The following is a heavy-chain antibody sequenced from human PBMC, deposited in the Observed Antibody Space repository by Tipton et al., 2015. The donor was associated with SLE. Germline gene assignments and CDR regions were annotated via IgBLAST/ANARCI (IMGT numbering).Heavy chain of an antibody. CDR3: ARGGYYYHSGGDFDL. Sequence: TLSLTCTVSGGSISSGSYYWGWIRQPPGKGLEWIGTIYYSGSTYYNPSLKSRVTISVDRSKNQFSLKLSSVTAADTAVYYCARGGYYYHSGGDFDLWGRGTLVTVSS. CDR1: GGSISSGSYY. D-gene: IGHD3-22*01. CDR2: IYYSGST. J-gene: IGHJ2*01. V-gene: IGHV4-39*07.